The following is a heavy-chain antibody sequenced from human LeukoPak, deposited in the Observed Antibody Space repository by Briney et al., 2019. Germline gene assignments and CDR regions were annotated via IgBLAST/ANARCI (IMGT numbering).Heavy chain of an antibody. D-gene: IGHD3-22*01. CDR2: ITGSGGNR. J-gene: IGHJ4*02. CDR1: GFTFSSHG. Sequence: GGSLRLSCAASGFTFSSHGMNWVRQAPGKGLEWVSGITGSGGNRYYADSVKGRFTISRDNAKNSLYLQMNSLTAEDTAVYYCAKDHLQDYYDSSGYFSYWGQGTLVTVSS. V-gene: IGHV3-23*01. CDR3: AKDHLQDYYDSSGYFSY.